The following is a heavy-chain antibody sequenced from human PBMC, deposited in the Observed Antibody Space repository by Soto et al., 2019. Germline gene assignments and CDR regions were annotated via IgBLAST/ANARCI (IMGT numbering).Heavy chain of an antibody. CDR2: ISSGGST. CDR3: AKDAAFTYGSGLAYYYYYGMDV. J-gene: IGHJ6*02. V-gene: IGHV3-23*01. D-gene: IGHD3-10*01. CDR1: GFTFSSYT. Sequence: GGSLRLSCAASGFTFSSYTMHWVRQAPGKGLEWVSSISSGGSTYYADSVKGRFTISRDNSKNTLYLQMNSLRAEDTAVYYCAKDAAFTYGSGLAYYYYYGMDVWGQGTTVTVS.